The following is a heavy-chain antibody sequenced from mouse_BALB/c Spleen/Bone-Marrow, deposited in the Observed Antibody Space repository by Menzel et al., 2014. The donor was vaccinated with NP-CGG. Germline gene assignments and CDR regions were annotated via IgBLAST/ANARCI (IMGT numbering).Heavy chain of an antibody. CDR1: GFSLTSYD. CDR3: VRGGYYSWFAY. D-gene: IGHD2-3*01. J-gene: IGHJ3*01. V-gene: IGHV2-9-2*01. CDR2: IWTGGGT. Sequence: VKLVESGPGLVAPSQSLSITCTVSGFSLTSYDISWIRQPPGKGLEWLGVIWTGGGTNYNSAFMSRLSIGKDNSKSQVFLKMNSLQTDDTAIYYCVRGGYYSWFAYWGQGTLATVSA.